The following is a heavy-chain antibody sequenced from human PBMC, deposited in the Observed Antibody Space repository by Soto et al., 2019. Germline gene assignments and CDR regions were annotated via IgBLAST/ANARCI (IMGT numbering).Heavy chain of an antibody. J-gene: IGHJ6*02. Sequence: SGPTLVNPTQTLTLTCTFSGFSLSTSGMCVSWIRQPPGKALEWLAVIDVDDDKYYSTSLKTRLTISKDTSKNQVVLTMTNMDPVDTATYYCARISGARWYYDSSGYPMQTYSYYGMDVWGQGTTVTVSS. D-gene: IGHD3-22*01. CDR2: IDVDDDK. CDR3: ARISGARWYYDSSGYPMQTYSYYGMDV. V-gene: IGHV2-70*01. CDR1: GFSLSTSGMC.